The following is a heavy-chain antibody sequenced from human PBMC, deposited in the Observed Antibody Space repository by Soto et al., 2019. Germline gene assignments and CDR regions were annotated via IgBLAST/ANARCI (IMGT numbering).Heavy chain of an antibody. CDR1: GGSISSYY. D-gene: IGHD3-3*01. CDR2: IYYSGST. V-gene: IGHV4-59*01. CDR3: ASVLTYYDFWSGYYNYDAFDI. Sequence: SETLSLTCTVSGGSISSYYWSWIRQPPGKXLEWIGYIYYSGSTNYNPSLKSRVTISVDTSKNQFSLKLSSVTAADTAVYYCASVLTYYDFWSGYYNYDAFDIWGQGTMVTVSS. J-gene: IGHJ3*02.